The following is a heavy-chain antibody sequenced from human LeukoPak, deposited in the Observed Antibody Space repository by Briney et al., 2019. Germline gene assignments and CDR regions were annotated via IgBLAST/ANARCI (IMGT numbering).Heavy chain of an antibody. CDR2: INPNSGGT. CDR1: GYTFTGYY. D-gene: IGHD3-10*01. J-gene: IGHJ4*02. V-gene: IGHV1-2*02. CDR3: ARAEYYYGSGSYFPAI. Sequence: GASVKVSCKASGYTFTGYYMHWVRQAPGQGLEWMGWINPNSGGTNYAQKFQGRVTMTRDTSIGTAYMELSRLRSDDTAVYYCARAEYYYGSGSYFPAIWGQGTLVTVSS.